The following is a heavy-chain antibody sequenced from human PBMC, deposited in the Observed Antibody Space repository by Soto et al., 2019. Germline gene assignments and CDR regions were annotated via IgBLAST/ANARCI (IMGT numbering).Heavy chain of an antibody. CDR1: GFTFSSYS. CDR3: ARTLAAAYFDY. Sequence: EVQLVESGGGLVQPGGSLRLSCAASGFTFSSYSMNWVLQAPGKGLEWVSYISSSSSNIYYADSVKGRFTISRDNAKNSLDLQMNSLRDEDTAVYYCARTLAAAYFDYWGQGTLVTVSS. D-gene: IGHD6-13*01. V-gene: IGHV3-48*02. J-gene: IGHJ4*02. CDR2: ISSSSSNI.